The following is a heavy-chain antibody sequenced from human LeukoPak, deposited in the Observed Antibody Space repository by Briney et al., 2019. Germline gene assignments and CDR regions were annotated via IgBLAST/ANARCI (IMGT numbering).Heavy chain of an antibody. CDR3: ARDPGSYDYGMDV. D-gene: IGHD2-2*01. CDR1: GYTFTGYY. CDR2: INPNSGGT. V-gene: IGHV1-2*06. J-gene: IGHJ6*02. Sequence: ASVKVSCKAFGYTFTGYYMHWVRQAPGQGLEWMGRINPNSGGTNYAQKFQGRVTMTRDTSISTAYMELSRLRSDDTAVYYCARDPGSYDYGMDVWGQGTTVTVSS.